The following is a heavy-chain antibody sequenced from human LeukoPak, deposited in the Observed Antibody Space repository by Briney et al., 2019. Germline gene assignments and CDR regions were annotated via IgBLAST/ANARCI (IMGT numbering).Heavy chain of an antibody. D-gene: IGHD6-19*01. CDR2: ISSSSSYT. J-gene: IGHJ4*02. CDR3: ARELAVAGMRDYYFDY. Sequence: GGSLRLSCAASGFTFSSYTMSWIRQAPGKGLEWVSYISSSSSYTNYADSVKGRFTISRDNAKNSLYLQMNSLRAEDTAVYYCARELAVAGMRDYYFDYWGQGTLVTVSS. V-gene: IGHV3-11*05. CDR1: GFTFSSYT.